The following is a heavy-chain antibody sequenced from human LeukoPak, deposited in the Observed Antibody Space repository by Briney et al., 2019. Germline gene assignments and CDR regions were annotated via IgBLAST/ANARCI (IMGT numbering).Heavy chain of an antibody. CDR2: IGTAGDT. CDR3: ARARGPATGGYYYDSSVDAFDI. J-gene: IGHJ3*02. CDR1: GFTFSSYD. Sequence: GGSLRLSCAASGFTFSSYDMHWVRQATGKGLEWVSAIGTAGDTYYPGSVKGRFTISRENAKNSLYLQMNSLRAGDTAVYYCARARGPATGGYYYDSSVDAFDIWGQGTMVTVSS. D-gene: IGHD3-22*01. V-gene: IGHV3-13*01.